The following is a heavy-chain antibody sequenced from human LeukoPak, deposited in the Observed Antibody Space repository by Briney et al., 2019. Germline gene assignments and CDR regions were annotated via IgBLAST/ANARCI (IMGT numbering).Heavy chain of an antibody. CDR1: GGSVSSYY. Sequence: SETLSLTCTVSGGSVSSYYWSWVRQPPGEGLEWIGEISHSGITKYNPSLKSRVTISVDTSKNQFSLKLNSVTAADTAVYYCASFRWAIGFEDWGQGTLVTVSS. D-gene: IGHD3-22*01. CDR3: ASFRWAIGFED. CDR2: ISHSGIT. V-gene: IGHV4-34*01. J-gene: IGHJ4*02.